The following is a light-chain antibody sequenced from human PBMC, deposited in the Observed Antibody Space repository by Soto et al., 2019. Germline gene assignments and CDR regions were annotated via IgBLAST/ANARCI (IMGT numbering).Light chain of an antibody. Sequence: ESVLTQSPATLSLSPGERATLSCRASQSVSSYLAWYQQKPGQAPRLLIYDASNRATGIPARFSGSGSGTDFTLTISSLEPEDCAVYYCQQRSNWPLTFGVGTQVEIK. CDR1: QSVSSY. CDR3: QQRSNWPLT. J-gene: IGKJ4*01. CDR2: DAS. V-gene: IGKV3-11*01.